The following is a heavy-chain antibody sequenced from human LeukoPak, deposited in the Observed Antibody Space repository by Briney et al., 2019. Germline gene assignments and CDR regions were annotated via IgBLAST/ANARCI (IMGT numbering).Heavy chain of an antibody. Sequence: ASETLSRTSAVYGVSRSGYYWSWIRQSPGKGLKGIGEINDSGSTNYNPSLKSRATISVDTSKNQFSLKLSSVTDEDTAVYYCARGALAFDIVVVDPGAFDIWGQGTMVTVSS. CDR3: ARGALAFDIVVVDPGAFDI. D-gene: IGHD2-21*01. V-gene: IGHV4-34*01. J-gene: IGHJ3*02. CDR1: GVSRSGYY. CDR2: INDSGST.